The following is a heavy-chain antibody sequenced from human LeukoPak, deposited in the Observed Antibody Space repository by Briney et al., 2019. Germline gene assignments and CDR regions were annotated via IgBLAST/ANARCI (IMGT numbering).Heavy chain of an antibody. Sequence: TSETLSLTCTVSGGSISTYYWSWIRQPPGKGLEWIGNIYYSGSTNYNPSLKSRVTISVDTSKNQFSLKLSSVTAADTAVYYCARGQVDIVATNFDYWGQGTLVTVSS. CDR3: ARGQVDIVATNFDY. D-gene: IGHD5-12*01. J-gene: IGHJ4*02. CDR1: GGSISTYY. CDR2: IYYSGST. V-gene: IGHV4-59*12.